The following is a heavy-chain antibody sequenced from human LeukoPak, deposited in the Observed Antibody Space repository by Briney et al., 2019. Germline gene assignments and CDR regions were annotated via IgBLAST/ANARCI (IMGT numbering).Heavy chain of an antibody. CDR2: ISTYTGDI. D-gene: IGHD3-9*01. Sequence: ASVKVSCKASTYTFNSLGFSWVRQAPGQGREWLGWISTYTGDIKYAEKVQGRVTLTTDASTNTAYMELRSLTSDDTAIYYCASGRFYDTSWGRGTLVTVSS. V-gene: IGHV1-18*01. CDR1: TYTFNSLG. J-gene: IGHJ3*01. CDR3: ASGRFYDTS.